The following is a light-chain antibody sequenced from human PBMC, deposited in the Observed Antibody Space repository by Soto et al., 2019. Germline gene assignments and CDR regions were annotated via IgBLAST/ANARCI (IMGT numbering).Light chain of an antibody. V-gene: IGLV2-14*03. CDR3: NSYTSSSSYV. CDR1: SSDLGGYNY. J-gene: IGLJ1*01. Sequence: QSVLTQPPPVSGSPGQSLALSCTGTSSDLGGYNYVSWYQQHPGKAPKLMIYDVSNRPSGVSDRFSGSKSGNTASLTIFGLQAEDEGDYYCNSYTSSSSYVFGTGTKVTV. CDR2: DVS.